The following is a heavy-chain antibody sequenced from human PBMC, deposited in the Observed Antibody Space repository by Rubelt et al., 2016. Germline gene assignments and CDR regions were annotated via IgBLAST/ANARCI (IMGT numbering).Heavy chain of an antibody. V-gene: IGHV4-59*12. Sequence: QVQLQESGPGLVKPSETLSLTCTVSGGSISSFYWSWIRQPPGKGLEWIGYIYYSGSTYYNPSLKSRLTISADTSKNQFSLKPSSGTAADTAVYYCARRGSGSYYQAWFDPWGQGTLVTVSS. D-gene: IGHD1-26*01. CDR3: ARRGSGSYYQAWFDP. CDR1: GGSISSFY. CDR2: IYYSGST. J-gene: IGHJ5*02.